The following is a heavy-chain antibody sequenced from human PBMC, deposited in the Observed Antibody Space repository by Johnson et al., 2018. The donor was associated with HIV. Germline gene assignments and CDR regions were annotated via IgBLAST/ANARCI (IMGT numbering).Heavy chain of an antibody. V-gene: IGHV3-30*02. CDR1: GFTFSSYG. Sequence: QVQLVESGGGVVQPGGSLRLSCAASGFTFSSYGMHWVRQAPGKGLEWVAFIRYDGSNKYYADSVKGRFTISRDNSKNTLYLQMNSLRAEDTAVYYCAKDGAKYYYVSSGYRDAFDIWGQGTMVTVSS. J-gene: IGHJ3*02. CDR2: IRYDGSNK. D-gene: IGHD3-22*01. CDR3: AKDGAKYYYVSSGYRDAFDI.